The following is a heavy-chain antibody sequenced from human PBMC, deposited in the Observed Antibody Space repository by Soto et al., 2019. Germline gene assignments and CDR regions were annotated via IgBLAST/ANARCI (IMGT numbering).Heavy chain of an antibody. J-gene: IGHJ4*02. CDR2: IYYSGST. D-gene: IGHD5-12*01. Sequence: SETLSLTCTVSGVAISSSSYYWGWIRQPPGKGLEWFGSIYYSGSTYYNPSLKSRVTISVDTSKNQFSLKLSSVTAADTAVYYCARAYGGYADYWGQGAMVTVSS. CDR1: GVAISSSSYY. CDR3: ARAYGGYADY. V-gene: IGHV4-39*01.